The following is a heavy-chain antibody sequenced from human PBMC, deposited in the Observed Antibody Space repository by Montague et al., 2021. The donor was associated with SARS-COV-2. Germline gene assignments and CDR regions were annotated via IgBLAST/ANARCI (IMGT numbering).Heavy chain of an antibody. V-gene: IGHV2-5*02. D-gene: IGHD3-22*01. CDR2: IYWDDDK. CDR1: GFSLSTSGVG. CDR3: AHSRYYYYDSSGYRVYYFDY. Sequence: PALVKPTQTLTLTCTFSGFSLSTSGVGVGWIRQPPGKALEWLALIYWDDDKRYSPALKSRLTITKDTSKNQVVHTMTNMDPVDTATYYCAHSRYYYYDSSGYRVYYFDYWGQGTLVTVSS. J-gene: IGHJ4*02.